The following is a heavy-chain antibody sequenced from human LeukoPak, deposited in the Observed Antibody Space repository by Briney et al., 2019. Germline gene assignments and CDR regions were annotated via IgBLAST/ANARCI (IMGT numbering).Heavy chain of an antibody. D-gene: IGHD2-2*01. CDR3: ARERVVPAATQDYYYYMDV. CDR2: INPNSGGT. J-gene: IGHJ6*03. CDR1: GYTFTGYY. V-gene: IGHV1-2*02. Sequence: ASVTVSRKASGYTFTGYYMHWVRQAPGQGLEWMGWINPNSGGTNYAQKFLGRVTMTRDTSISTAYMELSRLRSDDTAVYYCARERVVPAATQDYYYYMDVWGKGTTVTVSS.